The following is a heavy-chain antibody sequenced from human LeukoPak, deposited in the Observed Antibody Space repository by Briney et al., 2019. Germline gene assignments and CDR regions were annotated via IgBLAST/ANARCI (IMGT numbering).Heavy chain of an antibody. V-gene: IGHV1-46*01. J-gene: IGHJ3*02. D-gene: IGHD4-17*01. Sequence: ASVKVSCKASGYTFTSYYIHWVRQAPGQGLEWMGLINPSGGSTNYAQKFQGRVTMTEDTSTDTAYMELSSLRSEDTAVYYCATVYGDYPSYAFDIWGQGTMVTVSS. CDR3: ATVYGDYPSYAFDI. CDR2: INPSGGST. CDR1: GYTFTSYY.